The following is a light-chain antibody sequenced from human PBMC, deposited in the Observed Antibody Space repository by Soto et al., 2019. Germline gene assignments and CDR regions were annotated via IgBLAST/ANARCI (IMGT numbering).Light chain of an antibody. CDR1: QGISSY. CDR3: QQYYSYPQLT. CDR2: AAS. Sequence: AVRMTQSPSSFSASTGDRVTITYRASQGISSYLAWYQQKPGKAPKLLIYAASTLQSGVPSRFSGSGSGTDFTLTISCLQSEDFATYYCQQYYSYPQLTFGGGTKVEIK. V-gene: IGKV1-8*01. J-gene: IGKJ4*01.